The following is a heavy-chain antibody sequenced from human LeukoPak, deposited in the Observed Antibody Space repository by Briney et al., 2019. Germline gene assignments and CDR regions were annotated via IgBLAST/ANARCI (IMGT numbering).Heavy chain of an antibody. V-gene: IGHV3-7*01. J-gene: IGHJ4*02. D-gene: IGHD6-19*01. Sequence: GGSLRLSCAASGLTFSNYWMSWVRQAPGKGLEWVANIKEDGSEKYYVDSVKGRFTISRDNAKNSLYLQMNSLRVEDTAVYYCARGPQYSSGWYDYWGQGTLVTVSS. CDR1: GLTFSNYW. CDR2: IKEDGSEK. CDR3: ARGPQYSSGWYDY.